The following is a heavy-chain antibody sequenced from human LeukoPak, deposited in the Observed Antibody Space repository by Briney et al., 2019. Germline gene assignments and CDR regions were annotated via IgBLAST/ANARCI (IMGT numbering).Heavy chain of an antibody. CDR3: AELGITMIGGV. CDR1: GFTFSSYS. D-gene: IGHD3-10*02. V-gene: IGHV3-21*01. J-gene: IGHJ6*04. CDR2: ISSSGIYI. Sequence: GGSLRLSCAASGFTFSSYSMNWVRQAPGKGLEWVSSISSSGIYIFYADSVKGRFTISRDNAKNSLYLQMNSLRAEDTAVYYCAELGITMIGGVWGKGTTVTISS.